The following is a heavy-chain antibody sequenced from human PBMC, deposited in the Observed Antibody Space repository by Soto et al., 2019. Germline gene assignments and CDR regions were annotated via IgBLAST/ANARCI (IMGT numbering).Heavy chain of an antibody. Sequence: SVEPSCEASGYTYSSYGMRWVRQAKGQGLEWMGWMNPNSADGGYAQKFQGRFTMTGNTSISTAYMELRSLRSEDTAVYYCARGSWFGDLGNFDSAMDVWVQRTTVTGSS. J-gene: IGHJ6*02. D-gene: IGHD3-10*01. CDR1: GYTYSSYG. V-gene: IGHV1-8*02. CDR3: ARGSWFGDLGNFDSAMDV. CDR2: MNPNSADG.